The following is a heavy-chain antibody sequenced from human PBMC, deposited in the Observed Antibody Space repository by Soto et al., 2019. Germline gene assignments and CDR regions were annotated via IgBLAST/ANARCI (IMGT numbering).Heavy chain of an antibody. CDR2: IIPILGIA. D-gene: IGHD2-15*01. V-gene: IGHV1-69*02. J-gene: IGHJ3*02. CDR1: GGTFSSYT. CDR3: ARGRRAVVVVAATGDAFDI. Sequence: QVQLVQSGAEVKKPGSSVKVSCKASGGTFSSYTISWVRQAPGQGLEWMGRIIPILGIANYAQKFQGRVTITADKSTSTAYVELSRLRSEDTAVYDCARGRRAVVVVAATGDAFDIWGQGTMVTVSS.